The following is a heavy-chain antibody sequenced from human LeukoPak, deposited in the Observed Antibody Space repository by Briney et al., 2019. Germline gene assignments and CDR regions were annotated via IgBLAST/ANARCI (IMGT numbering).Heavy chain of an antibody. Sequence: GGSLRLSCAASGFTVSSNYMSWVRQAPGKGLEWVSVIYSGGSTYYADSVEGRFTISRDNPKNTLYLQMNSLRAEDTAVYYCARDFSYGYSAFDIWGQGTMVTVSS. J-gene: IGHJ3*02. CDR2: IYSGGST. CDR1: GFTVSSNY. V-gene: IGHV3-53*01. CDR3: ARDFSYGYSAFDI. D-gene: IGHD5-18*01.